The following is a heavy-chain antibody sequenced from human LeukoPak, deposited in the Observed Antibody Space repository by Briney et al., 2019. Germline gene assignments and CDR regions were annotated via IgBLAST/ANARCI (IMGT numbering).Heavy chain of an antibody. Sequence: SETLSLTCTVSGVSISSYHWTWIRQPPGEGLEWIGHIYNSGSTNYNPSLRGRVTISLDTSKNQVSLKLSSVTAADTAVYYCARGQTGMWFGELLSNWFDPWGQGTLVTVSS. CDR2: IYNSGST. D-gene: IGHD3-10*01. CDR3: ARGQTGMWFGELLSNWFDP. V-gene: IGHV4-4*08. CDR1: GVSISSYH. J-gene: IGHJ5*02.